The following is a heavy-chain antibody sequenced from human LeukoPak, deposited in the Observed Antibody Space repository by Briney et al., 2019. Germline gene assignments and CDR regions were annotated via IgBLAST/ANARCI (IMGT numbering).Heavy chain of an antibody. CDR3: AREASDAFDI. J-gene: IGHJ3*02. CDR2: IWYDGSNK. CDR1: GFTFSSYD. Sequence: GGSLRLSCAAPGFTFSSYDMHWVRQAPGKGLEWVALIWYDGSNKNYADSVKGRFTISRDNSKNTLFLQMNSLRAEDTAVYYCAREASDAFDIWGQGTMVTVSS. V-gene: IGHV3-33*01.